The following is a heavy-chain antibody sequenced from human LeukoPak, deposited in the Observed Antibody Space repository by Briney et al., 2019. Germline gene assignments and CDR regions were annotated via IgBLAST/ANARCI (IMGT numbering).Heavy chain of an antibody. CDR1: GFTFSSYW. CDR3: ARDQRIAARPDIDY. Sequence: GGSLRLSCAASGFTFSSYWKHWVRQTPGKGLVWVSRINSDGSSTSYADSVKGRFTISRDNAKNTLYLQMNSLRAEDTAVYYCARDQRIAARPDIDYWGQGTLVTVSS. V-gene: IGHV3-74*01. D-gene: IGHD6-6*01. J-gene: IGHJ4*02. CDR2: INSDGSST.